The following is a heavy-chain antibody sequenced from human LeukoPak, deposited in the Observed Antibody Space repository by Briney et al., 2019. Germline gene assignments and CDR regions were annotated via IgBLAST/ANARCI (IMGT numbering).Heavy chain of an antibody. CDR1: GFTFSSYA. Sequence: GGSLRLSCAASGFTFSSYAMHWVRQAPGKGLVWVSRINSDGINTSYADSVKGRFTISRDNAKNTLNLQMNSLRAEDTAVYYCARDLGQYYGTSDNWFDPWGQGTLVTVSS. V-gene: IGHV3-74*01. CDR2: INSDGINT. D-gene: IGHD3-10*01. J-gene: IGHJ5*02. CDR3: ARDLGQYYGTSDNWFDP.